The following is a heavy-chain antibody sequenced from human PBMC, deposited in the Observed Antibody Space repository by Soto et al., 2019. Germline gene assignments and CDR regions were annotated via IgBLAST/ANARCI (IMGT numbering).Heavy chain of an antibody. Sequence: ASVKVSCKASGYVFTDYAMHWVRQAPGQRLEWMGWIDAGNNNIKYSQKFQDRVTFTGDTSASTGYMELSSLRSEDSAVYYCAKDSWLNTYYFDSWGQGTLVTVSS. CDR2: IDAGNNNI. J-gene: IGHJ4*02. CDR3: AKDSWLNTYYFDS. D-gene: IGHD6-19*01. V-gene: IGHV1-3*01. CDR1: GYVFTDYA.